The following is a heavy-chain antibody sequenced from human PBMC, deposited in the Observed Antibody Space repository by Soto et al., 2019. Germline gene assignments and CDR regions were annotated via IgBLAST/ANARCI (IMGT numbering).Heavy chain of an antibody. D-gene: IGHD3-9*01. CDR3: ARDVNDLLTDHTPDYYYGMDV. J-gene: IGHJ6*02. CDR2: ISAYNGNT. Sequence: ASVKVSCKASGYTFTSYGISCVRQAPGQGLEWMGWISAYNGNTNYAQKFQGRVTMTTDTSTSTAYMELSRLRSDDTAVYYCARDVNDLLTDHTPDYYYGMDVWGQGTTVTVSS. V-gene: IGHV1-18*01. CDR1: GYTFTSYG.